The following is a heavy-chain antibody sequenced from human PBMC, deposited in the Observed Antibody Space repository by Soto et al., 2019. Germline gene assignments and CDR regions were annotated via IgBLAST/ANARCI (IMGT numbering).Heavy chain of an antibody. D-gene: IGHD4-17*01. J-gene: IGHJ3*02. V-gene: IGHV1-2*04. CDR3: ATHAGDGDSDAFDI. CDR2: INPNSGGT. Sequence: QVQLVQSGAEVKKPGASGKVSCKASGYTFTGYYMHWVRQAPGQGLEWMGWINPNSGGTNYAQKFQGWVTMTRDTSISTAYMELSRLTSDDTAVYYCATHAGDGDSDAFDIWGQGTMVTVSS. CDR1: GYTFTGYY.